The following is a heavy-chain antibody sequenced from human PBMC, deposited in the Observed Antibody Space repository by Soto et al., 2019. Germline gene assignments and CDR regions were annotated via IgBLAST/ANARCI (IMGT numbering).Heavy chain of an antibody. D-gene: IGHD3-22*01. CDR3: AKDLYYDSSGYTTGPFDY. J-gene: IGHJ4*02. V-gene: IGHV3-30*18. Sequence: QVQLVESGGGVVQPGRSLRLSCAASGFTFSSYGMHWVRQAPGKGLEWVAVISYDGSNKYYADSVKGRFTISRDNSKNMLYLQMNSLRAEDTAVYYCAKDLYYDSSGYTTGPFDYWGQGTLVTVSS. CDR2: ISYDGSNK. CDR1: GFTFSSYG.